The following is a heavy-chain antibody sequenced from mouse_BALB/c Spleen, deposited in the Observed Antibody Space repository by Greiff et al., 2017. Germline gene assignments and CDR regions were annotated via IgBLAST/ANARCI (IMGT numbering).Heavy chain of an antibody. CDR1: GFTFSDYY. Sequence: EVMLVESGGGLVKPGGSLKLSCAASGFTFSDYYMYWVRQTPEKRLEWVATISDGGSYTYYPDSVKGRFTISRDNAKNNLYLQMSSLKSEDTAMYYCARDRGLGLYWYFDVWGAGTTVTVSS. CDR2: ISDGGSYT. J-gene: IGHJ1*01. D-gene: IGHD4-1*01. V-gene: IGHV5-4*02. CDR3: ARDRGLGLYWYFDV.